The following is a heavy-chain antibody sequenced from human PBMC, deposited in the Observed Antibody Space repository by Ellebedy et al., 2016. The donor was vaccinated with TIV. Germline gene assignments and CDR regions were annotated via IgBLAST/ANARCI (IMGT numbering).Heavy chain of an antibody. J-gene: IGHJ3*02. CDR3: ARGLEWFFAFDI. CDR2: IYYSGST. CDR1: GGSISSYY. V-gene: IGHV4-59*12. D-gene: IGHD3-3*01. Sequence: MPSETLSLTCTVSGGSISSYYWSWIRQPPGKGLEWIGYIYYSGSTNYNPSLKSRVTISVDTSKNQFSLKLSSVTAADTAVYYCARGLEWFFAFDIWGQGTMVTVSS.